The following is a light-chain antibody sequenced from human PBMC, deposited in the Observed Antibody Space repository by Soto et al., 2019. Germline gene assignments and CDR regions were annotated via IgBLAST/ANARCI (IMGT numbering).Light chain of an antibody. J-gene: IGKJ1*01. CDR2: KAS. CDR1: QSISSW. Sequence: DIQMTQSPSTLSASVGDRVTITCRASQSISSWLAWYQQKPGKAPKLLIYKASSLERGVPSSFSGSRSGTEFAHNLSSLQPDDFATYYCQQYDSRWKLGQGTKVEIK. CDR3: QQYDSRWK. V-gene: IGKV1-5*03.